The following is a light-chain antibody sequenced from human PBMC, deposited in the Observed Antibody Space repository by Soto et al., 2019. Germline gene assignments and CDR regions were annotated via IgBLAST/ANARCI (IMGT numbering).Light chain of an antibody. J-gene: IGKJ1*01. CDR1: QENGND. V-gene: IGKV1-17*01. Sequence: DIQMTQSPSSLSASVGDRVTITCRASQENGNDLGWFQQKPGQAPKRLIYSASFLQTGVPSRFSGSGSGTEFTLTISSLQPDDFATYYCLQHKTYPWTFGQGTKVEIK. CDR3: LQHKTYPWT. CDR2: SAS.